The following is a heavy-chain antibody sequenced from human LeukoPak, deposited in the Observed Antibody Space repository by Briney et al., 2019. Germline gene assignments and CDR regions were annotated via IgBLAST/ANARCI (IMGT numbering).Heavy chain of an antibody. CDR3: AKLARITMIVVVQNWFDP. V-gene: IGHV3-23*01. J-gene: IGHJ5*02. CDR1: GFTFSSYA. Sequence: GGSLRLTCAASGFTFSSYAMSWVRQAPGKGLEWVSAISGSGGSTYYADSVKGRFTISRDNSKNTLYLQMNSLRAEDTAVYYCAKLARITMIVVVQNWFDPWGQGTLVTVSS. D-gene: IGHD3-22*01. CDR2: ISGSGGST.